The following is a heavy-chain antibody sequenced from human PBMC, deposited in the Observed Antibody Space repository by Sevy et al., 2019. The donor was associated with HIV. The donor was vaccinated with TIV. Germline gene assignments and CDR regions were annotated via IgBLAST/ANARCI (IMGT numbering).Heavy chain of an antibody. J-gene: IGHJ4*02. Sequence: GGSLRLSCAASGFTFSSYSMIWVRQAPGRGLEWVSASTGTGTSIYYANSVKGRFTISRDNAKNLLYLQMNSLRAEDTAVYYCARDHGYCSGNNCYSGGYWGQGTLVTVSS. D-gene: IGHD2-15*01. CDR1: GFTFSSYS. CDR2: STGTGTSI. CDR3: ARDHGYCSGNNCYSGGY. V-gene: IGHV3-21*06.